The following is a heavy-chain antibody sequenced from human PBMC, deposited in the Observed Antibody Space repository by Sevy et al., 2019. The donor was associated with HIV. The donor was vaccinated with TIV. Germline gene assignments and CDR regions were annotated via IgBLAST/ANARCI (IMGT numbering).Heavy chain of an antibody. CDR3: ARGLATADTPEYYFDS. CDR2: ITRNSYEAYGGTT. V-gene: IGHV3-49*03. D-gene: IGHD5-12*01. J-gene: IGHJ4*02. Sequence: GGSLRLSCTTSGFTFDDYAMSWFRQAPGKGLEWVAFITRNSYEAYGGTTHYAASVKGRFIISRDDSKSMAYLQMNSLKGEDTAVYYCARGLATADTPEYYFDSWGQGTLVTVSS. CDR1: GFTFDDYA.